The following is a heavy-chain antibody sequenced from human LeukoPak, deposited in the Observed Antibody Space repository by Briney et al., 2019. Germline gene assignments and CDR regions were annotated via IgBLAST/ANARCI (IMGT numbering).Heavy chain of an antibody. CDR2: VNPNSGGT. D-gene: IGHD5-18*01. CDR3: AREVRGYSYGHDAFDI. CDR1: GYTFTGYY. Sequence: GASVKVSCKASGYTFTGYYMHWVRQAPGQGLEWMGWVNPNSGGTNYAQKFQGRVTMTRDTSISTAYMELSRLRSDDTAVYYCAREVRGYSYGHDAFDIWGQGTMVTVSS. V-gene: IGHV1-2*02. J-gene: IGHJ3*02.